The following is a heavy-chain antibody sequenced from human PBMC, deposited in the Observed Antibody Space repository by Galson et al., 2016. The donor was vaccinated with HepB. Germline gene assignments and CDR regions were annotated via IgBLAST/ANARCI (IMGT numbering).Heavy chain of an antibody. CDR2: IIPIFGTA. CDR1: GGTFSNYA. D-gene: IGHD5-18*01. CDR3: TRAFGGGYTYVYSF. V-gene: IGHV1-69*01. Sequence: SCKASGGTFSNYAISWVRQAPGQGLEWMGGIIPIFGTANYAQKFQGRVTITADESTSTAYMELSSLRSEDTAVYYCTRAFGGGYTYVYSFWGQGTLVTVSS. J-gene: IGHJ4*02.